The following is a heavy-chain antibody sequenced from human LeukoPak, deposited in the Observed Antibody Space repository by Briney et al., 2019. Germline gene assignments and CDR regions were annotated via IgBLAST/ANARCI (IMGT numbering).Heavy chain of an antibody. Sequence: QPGGSLRLSCAASGFTFSSYAMSWVRQAPGKGLEWVSAISGSGGSTYYADSVKGRFTISRDNSKNTLYLQMNSLRAEDTAVYYCAKVGCGSSWYLYYFDYWGQGTLVTVSS. V-gene: IGHV3-23*01. CDR3: AKVGCGSSWYLYYFDY. CDR2: ISGSGGST. CDR1: GFTFSSYA. J-gene: IGHJ4*02. D-gene: IGHD6-13*01.